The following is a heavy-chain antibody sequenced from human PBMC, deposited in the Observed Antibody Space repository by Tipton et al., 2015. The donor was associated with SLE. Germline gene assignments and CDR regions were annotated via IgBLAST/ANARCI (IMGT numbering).Heavy chain of an antibody. CDR1: GFTFSSYA. J-gene: IGHJ6*02. D-gene: IGHD2-2*01. CDR3: ARSRFYYYAMDV. V-gene: IGHV3-30*04. Sequence: SLRLSCAASGFTFSSYAMHWVRQAPGKGLEWVAVISYDGSNKYYADSVKGRFTISRDNSKNTLYLQMNSLRAEDTAVYYCARSRFYYYAMDVWGQGTTVTVSS. CDR2: ISYDGSNK.